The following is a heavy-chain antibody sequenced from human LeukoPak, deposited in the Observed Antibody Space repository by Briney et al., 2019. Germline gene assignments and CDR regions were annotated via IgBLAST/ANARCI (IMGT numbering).Heavy chain of an antibody. Sequence: PGGSLRLSCAVSGFNFSNYSMNWVRQAPGKGLEWISYLDERDDRNDATTIYYADSVKGRFTIYRDDAKNSMYMQMTSVRAEDTAVYFCARDDNWGFDYWGQGTLVTVSS. D-gene: IGHD1-1*01. J-gene: IGHJ4*02. CDR3: ARDDNWGFDY. V-gene: IGHV3-48*03. CDR1: GFNFSNYS. CDR2: LDERDDRNDATTI.